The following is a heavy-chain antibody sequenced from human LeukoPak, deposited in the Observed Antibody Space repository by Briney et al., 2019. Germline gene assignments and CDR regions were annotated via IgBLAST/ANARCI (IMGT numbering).Heavy chain of an antibody. D-gene: IGHD1-1*01. CDR2: ISTYNVDS. Sequence: ASVKVSCKTSGYTFTTYGLSWLRQVPGQGLEWMGWISTYNVDSNTARKFEGRFTMTTDTSTSTVYMELRSLRSEDTAVYYCARGPELERFDYWGQGTLVTVSS. CDR1: GYTFTTYG. CDR3: ARGPELERFDY. V-gene: IGHV1-18*01. J-gene: IGHJ4*02.